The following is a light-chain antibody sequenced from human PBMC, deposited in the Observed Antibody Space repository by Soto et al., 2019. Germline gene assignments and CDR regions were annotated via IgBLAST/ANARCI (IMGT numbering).Light chain of an antibody. CDR3: LQHYNFPYT. Sequence: AIQMTQSPSSLSASVGDRVTITCRASQGIGNDLGWYQQRPGKAPKLLIYAASSLQSGVPSRFCGSGSGTDFTLTISSLQPEDFATYYCLQHYNFPYTFGQGTKLEIK. J-gene: IGKJ2*01. CDR2: AAS. V-gene: IGKV1-6*01. CDR1: QGIGND.